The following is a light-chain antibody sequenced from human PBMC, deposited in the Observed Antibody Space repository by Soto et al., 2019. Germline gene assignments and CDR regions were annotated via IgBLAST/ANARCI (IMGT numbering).Light chain of an antibody. J-gene: IGKJ1*01. CDR2: GAS. CDR3: QQYNNWPRT. CDR1: ESVSTN. Sequence: EIEMTQSPATLSLAPGERVTLSFRASESVSTNLAWYQQKPGQAPRLLIYGASSRATGIPARFSGSGSGTEFTLTISSLQSEDFAVYYCQQYNNWPRTFGQGTKVDIK. V-gene: IGKV3D-15*01.